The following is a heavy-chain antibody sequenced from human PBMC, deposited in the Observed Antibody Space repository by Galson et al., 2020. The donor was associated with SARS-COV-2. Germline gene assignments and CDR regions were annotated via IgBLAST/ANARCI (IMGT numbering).Heavy chain of an antibody. Sequence: SETLSLTCTVSGGSISRGGYYWSWIRQHPGKGLEWIGYIYYSGSTYYNPSLKSRVTISVDTSKNQFSLKLSSVTAADTAVYYCARVVTMIVVVIPTAGAFDIWGQGTMVTVSS. CDR2: IYYSGST. V-gene: IGHV4-31*03. D-gene: IGHD3-22*01. CDR3: ARVVTMIVVVIPTAGAFDI. CDR1: GGSISRGGYY. J-gene: IGHJ3*02.